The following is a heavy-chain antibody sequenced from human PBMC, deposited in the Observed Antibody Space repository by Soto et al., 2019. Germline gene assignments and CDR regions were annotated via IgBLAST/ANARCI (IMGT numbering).Heavy chain of an antibody. CDR3: ARYRSRDP. CDR2: IKEYGSEK. Sequence: GSLRLSCADSGFILRNYWMSWVRQAPGMGLQWVASIKEYGSEKYYVDPVKGRFTISRENAKNSLYLQMNSLRAEDTAVYYCARYRSRDPWCQGIMVTVSA. V-gene: IGHV3-7*03. D-gene: IGHD3-16*02. J-gene: IGHJ5*02. CDR1: GFILRNYW.